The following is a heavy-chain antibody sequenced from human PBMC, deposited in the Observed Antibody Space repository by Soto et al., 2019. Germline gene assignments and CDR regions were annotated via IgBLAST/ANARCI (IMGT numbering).Heavy chain of an antibody. CDR1: GLSVSGGY. CDR3: ARLDAGIGEYFFDY. D-gene: IGHD1-26*01. CDR2: LYRDGDT. Sequence: EVQLVESGGGLVQPGGSLRLSCAASGLSVSGGYVSWVRQAPGKGLEWVAGLYRDGDTYFADSVQGRFSLSRDTSENTVDLQMDSLRVEDTAVYYCARLDAGIGEYFFDYWGQGTLVTVAS. J-gene: IGHJ4*02. V-gene: IGHV3-66*04.